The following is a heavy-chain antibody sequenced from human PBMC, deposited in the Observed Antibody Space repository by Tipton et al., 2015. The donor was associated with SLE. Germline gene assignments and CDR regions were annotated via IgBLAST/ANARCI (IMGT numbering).Heavy chain of an antibody. Sequence: SLRLSCAASGFTFSSYAMSWVRQAPGKGLEWVSAISGSGGSTYYADSVKGRFTISRDNAKNSLYLQMNSLRAEDTAVYYCARDPSRAYYFDYWGQGTLVTVSS. V-gene: IGHV3-23*01. D-gene: IGHD6-13*01. CDR2: ISGSGGST. CDR1: GFTFSSYA. CDR3: ARDPSRAYYFDY. J-gene: IGHJ4*02.